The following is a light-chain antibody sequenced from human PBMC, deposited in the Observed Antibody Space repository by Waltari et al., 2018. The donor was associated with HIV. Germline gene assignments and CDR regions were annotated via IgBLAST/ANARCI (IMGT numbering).Light chain of an antibody. CDR2: KAS. J-gene: IGKJ4*01. Sequence: DIQMTQSPSTLSASVGDRVTITCRASQSISTWLAWYQQKPGEGPELLIYKASTLESGVPSRFSGSGSGTEFTLTISSLQPDDFATYYCQQYNSYPLTFGGGTKVEIK. CDR1: QSISTW. V-gene: IGKV1-5*03. CDR3: QQYNSYPLT.